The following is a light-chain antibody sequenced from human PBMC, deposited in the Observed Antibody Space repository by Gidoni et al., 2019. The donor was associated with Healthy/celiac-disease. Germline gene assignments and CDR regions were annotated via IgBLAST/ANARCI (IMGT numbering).Light chain of an antibody. V-gene: IGLV1-40*01. CDR2: GNS. CDR1: SSNIGAGYD. Sequence: QTVLQQPPSATGAPGQRVPISCTGSSSNIGAGYDVHWYQQLPGTAPKLLIYGNSNRPSGVPDRFSGSKSGTSASLAITGLQAEDEADYYCQSYDSSLSGLGVFGGGTKLTVL. J-gene: IGLJ2*01. CDR3: QSYDSSLSGLGV.